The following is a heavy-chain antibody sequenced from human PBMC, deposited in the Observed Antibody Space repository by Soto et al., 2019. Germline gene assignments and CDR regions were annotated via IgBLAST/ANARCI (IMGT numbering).Heavy chain of an antibody. CDR1: GYTFTGYY. V-gene: IGHV1-2*02. CDR2: INPNSGGT. D-gene: IGHD2-2*01. CDR3: AREPKGYCSSTSCSKPPYYYYGMDV. Sequence: ASVKVSCKASGYTFTGYYMHWVRQAPGQGLEWMGWINPNSGGTNYAQKLQGRVTMTTGTSTSTAYMELRSLRSDDTAVYYCAREPKGYCSSTSCSKPPYYYYGMDVWGQGTTVTVSS. J-gene: IGHJ6*02.